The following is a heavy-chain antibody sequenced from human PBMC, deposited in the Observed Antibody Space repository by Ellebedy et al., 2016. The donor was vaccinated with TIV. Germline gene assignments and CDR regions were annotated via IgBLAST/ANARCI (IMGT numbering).Heavy chain of an antibody. CDR2: FDPEDGET. J-gene: IGHJ4*02. CDR1: GYTFTSYG. CDR3: ATESPADYYDGSGPFDY. V-gene: IGHV1-24*01. Sequence: AASVKVSCKASGYTFTSYGISWVRQAPGQGLEWMGGFDPEDGETIYAQKFQGRVTMTEDTSTDTAYMALSSLRSEDTAVYYCATESPADYYDGSGPFDYWGQGTLVTVSS. D-gene: IGHD3-22*01.